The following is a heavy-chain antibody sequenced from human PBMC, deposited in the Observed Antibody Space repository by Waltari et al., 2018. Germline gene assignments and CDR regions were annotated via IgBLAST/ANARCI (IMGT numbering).Heavy chain of an antibody. CDR3: ARGDIVVVPAAHPFDY. J-gene: IGHJ4*02. V-gene: IGHV3-48*01. Sequence: EVQLVESGGGLVQPGGSLRLACAAYGFTFSIDSMTWVRQAPGKGLEWVSYISSSSSTIYYADSVKGRFTISRDNAKNSLYLQMNSLRAEDTAVYYCARGDIVVVPAAHPFDYWGQGTLVTVSS. CDR1: GFTFSIDS. CDR2: ISSSSSTI. D-gene: IGHD2-2*01.